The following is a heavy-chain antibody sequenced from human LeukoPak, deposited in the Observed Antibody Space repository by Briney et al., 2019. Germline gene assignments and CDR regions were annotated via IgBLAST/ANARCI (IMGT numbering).Heavy chain of an antibody. J-gene: IGHJ4*02. CDR3: TRVGYIDEGIDY. V-gene: IGHV3-7*04. CDR2: IKQDGSKK. D-gene: IGHD5-12*01. Sequence: GGSLRLSCAASGFTFSDYWMSWVRQAPGKGLEWVANIKQDGSKKSYVDSVKGRFTISRDNAKNSLYLQMNSLRAEDTAIYYCTRVGYIDEGIDYWGQGTLVTVSS. CDR1: GFTFSDYW.